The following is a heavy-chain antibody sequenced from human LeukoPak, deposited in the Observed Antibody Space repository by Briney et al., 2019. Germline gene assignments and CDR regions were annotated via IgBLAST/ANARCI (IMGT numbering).Heavy chain of an antibody. Sequence: GGSLRLSCAASGFTFSSYAMRWVRQAPGRGVEWVSAISGSGGSTYYADSVKGRFTISRDNSKNTLYLQMNSLRAEDTAVYYCAKDYYDFWSGYYTGISYWGQGTLVTVSS. V-gene: IGHV3-23*01. J-gene: IGHJ4*02. CDR3: AKDYYDFWSGYYTGISY. CDR2: ISGSGGST. D-gene: IGHD3-3*01. CDR1: GFTFSSYA.